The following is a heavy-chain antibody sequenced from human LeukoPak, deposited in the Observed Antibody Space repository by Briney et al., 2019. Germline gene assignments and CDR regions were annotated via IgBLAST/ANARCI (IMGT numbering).Heavy chain of an antibody. D-gene: IGHD2-2*02. CDR3: AKGAYTGSWVGFDY. CDR1: GFKFNDYV. Sequence: PGGSLRLSCAASGFKFNDYVMGWVRQAPGTGLEWVASISDGGANTDYADSVKGRFTISRDNSKNTLFLQVNSLRVDDTATYYCAKGAYTGSWVGFDYWGQGTLVTVSS. CDR2: ISDGGANT. J-gene: IGHJ4*02. V-gene: IGHV3-23*01.